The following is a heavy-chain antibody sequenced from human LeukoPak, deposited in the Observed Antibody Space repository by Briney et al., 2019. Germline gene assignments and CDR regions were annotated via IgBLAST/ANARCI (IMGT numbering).Heavy chain of an antibody. CDR2: INKDGSIT. J-gene: IGHJ4*02. Sequence: GGSLRLSCVASGFTFSNYWMHWVRQVPGKGPEWVSRINKDGSITNFADSVKGRFTISRDNSKNTLYLQMNSLRAEDTAVYYCARDRGGIAAYSDYWGQGTLVTVSS. CDR1: GFTFSNYW. CDR3: ARDRGGIAAYSDY. V-gene: IGHV3-74*01. D-gene: IGHD6-13*01.